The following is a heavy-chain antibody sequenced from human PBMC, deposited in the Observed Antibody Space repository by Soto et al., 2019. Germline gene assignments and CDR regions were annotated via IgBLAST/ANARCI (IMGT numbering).Heavy chain of an antibody. CDR3: ARDRWLTTRDFDY. J-gene: IGHJ4*02. V-gene: IGHV1-3*01. D-gene: IGHD6-19*01. CDR2: INAGSGET. CDR1: GYTFTDFS. Sequence: QVQLVQSGAEVKEPGASVKLSCQASGYTFTDFSVHWVRQAPRQGLEWLGWINAGSGETTSSQNFQGRVTITRDTSATTVYMELSSLTSEDTAMYYCARDRWLTTRDFDYWGKGTLVTVSS.